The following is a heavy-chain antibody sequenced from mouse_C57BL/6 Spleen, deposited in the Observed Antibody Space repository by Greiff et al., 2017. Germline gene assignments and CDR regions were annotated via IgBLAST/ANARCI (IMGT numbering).Heavy chain of an antibody. Sequence: VQLQQSGPGLVQPSQSLSITCTVSGFSLTSYGVHWVRQSPGKGLEWLGVIWRGGSTDYNAAFISRLSISKDNSKSQVFFKMNSLQADDTAIYYCASNYGFAYWGQGTLVTVSA. CDR2: IWRGGST. J-gene: IGHJ3*01. D-gene: IGHD1-1*01. CDR1: GFSLTSYG. V-gene: IGHV2-2*01. CDR3: ASNYGFAY.